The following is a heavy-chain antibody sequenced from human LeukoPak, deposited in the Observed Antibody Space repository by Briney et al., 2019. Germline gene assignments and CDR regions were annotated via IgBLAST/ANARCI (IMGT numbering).Heavy chain of an antibody. J-gene: IGHJ5*02. CDR3: ARDCSSTSCYAGWGWFDP. D-gene: IGHD2-2*01. CDR2: IYYRGDT. V-gene: IGHV4-59*11. Sequence: SETLSLACTVSGGSISSHYWSWIRQPPGKGLEWIGYIYYRGDTNYNPSLKSRVTISADTSKNQFSLKLRSVSAADTAVYFCARDCSSTSCYAGWGWFDPWGQGTLVTVSS. CDR1: GGSISSHY.